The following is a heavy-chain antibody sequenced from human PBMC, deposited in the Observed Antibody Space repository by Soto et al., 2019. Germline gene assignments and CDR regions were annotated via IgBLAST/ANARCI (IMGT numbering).Heavy chain of an antibody. CDR1: GDSISRYY. Sequence: QVQLQESVPGLVKPSETLSLTCTVSGDSISRYYWSWIRQPPGKGLEWIAYIHYSGITNYNPSLKRRVTISVDTSKNQFSLKLNSVTAAETAVYYCARGPPLSGTNYWYFDLWGRGTLVTVSS. V-gene: IGHV4-59*01. CDR2: IHYSGIT. CDR3: ARGPPLSGTNYWYFDL. D-gene: IGHD1-1*01. J-gene: IGHJ2*01.